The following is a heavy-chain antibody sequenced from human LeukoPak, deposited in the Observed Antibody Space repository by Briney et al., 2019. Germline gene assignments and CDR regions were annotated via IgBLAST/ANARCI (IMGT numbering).Heavy chain of an antibody. J-gene: IGHJ4*02. CDR1: GFTFSSYA. V-gene: IGHV3-23*01. Sequence: GGSLRLSCAASGFTFSSYAMTWVRQAPGKGLEWVSGISGVGSSTYYADSVKGRFTISRDNSKNTLYLQMNSLRAEDTAVYYCAKDRLTAAANNYWGQGTLVTVSS. D-gene: IGHD6-13*01. CDR3: AKDRLTAAANNY. CDR2: ISGVGSST.